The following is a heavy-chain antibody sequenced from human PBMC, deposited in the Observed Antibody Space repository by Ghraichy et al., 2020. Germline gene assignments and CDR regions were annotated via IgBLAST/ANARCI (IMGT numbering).Heavy chain of an antibody. CDR3: ARDRSGVAAAGYWWFDL. D-gene: IGHD6-13*01. V-gene: IGHV3-21*01. CDR2: ISSSSSHI. J-gene: IGHJ2*01. CDR1: GFTFSSYV. Sequence: LNISCAASGFTFSSYVINWVRQAPGKGLEWVSSISSSSSHIYYADSVKGRFTISRDNAKNSLYLQMNSLRVEDTAVYYCARDRSGVAAAGYWWFDLWGRGTLVTVSS.